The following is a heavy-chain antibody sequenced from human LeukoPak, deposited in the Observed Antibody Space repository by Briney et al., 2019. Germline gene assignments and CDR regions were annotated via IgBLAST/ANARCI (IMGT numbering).Heavy chain of an antibody. Sequence: GGSLRLSCAASGFTFSSYGMSWVRQAPGKGLEWVSAISGSGGSTYYADSVKGRFTISRDNSKNTLYLQMNSLRAEDTAVYYCAKVPPPYSSGWYPYYFDYWGQGTLVTVSS. V-gene: IGHV3-23*01. CDR1: GFTFSSYG. CDR3: AKVPPPYSSGWYPYYFDY. J-gene: IGHJ4*02. CDR2: ISGSGGST. D-gene: IGHD6-19*01.